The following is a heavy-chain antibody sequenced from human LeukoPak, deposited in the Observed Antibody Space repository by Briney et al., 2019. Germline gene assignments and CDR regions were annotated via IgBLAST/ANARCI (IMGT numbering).Heavy chain of an antibody. Sequence: SETLSLTCTVSGGSISSYYWSWIRQPPGKGLEWIGYIYYSGSTNYNPSLKSRVTMSIDTSKNQFSLKLNSVTAADTAVYYCARQWGSGYLYYFDYWGQGTLVTVSS. CDR1: GGSISSYY. CDR3: ARQWGSGYLYYFDY. CDR2: IYYSGST. J-gene: IGHJ4*02. V-gene: IGHV4-59*08. D-gene: IGHD5-12*01.